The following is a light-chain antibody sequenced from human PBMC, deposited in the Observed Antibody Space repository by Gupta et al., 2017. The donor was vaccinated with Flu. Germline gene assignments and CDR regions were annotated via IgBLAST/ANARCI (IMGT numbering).Light chain of an antibody. CDR1: SGHSSYA. V-gene: IGLV4-69*01. J-gene: IGLJ2*01. CDR3: QTLGTGIQV. Sequence: QLVLTQSPSASASLGASVKLTCTLSSGHSSYAIAWHQQQPEKGPRYLMKLNSDGSHSKGDGIPDRFSGSSSGAERYLTISSLQSEDDADYDCQTLGTGIQVFGGGTKLTVL. CDR2: LNSDGSH.